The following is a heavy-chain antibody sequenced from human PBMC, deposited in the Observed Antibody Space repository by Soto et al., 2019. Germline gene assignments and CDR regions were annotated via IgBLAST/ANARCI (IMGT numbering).Heavy chain of an antibody. J-gene: IGHJ4*02. CDR3: ARQRTSVVTQAYFDS. CDR1: GDSISDRSYY. Sequence: SETLSLTCTVTGDSISDRSYYWGWIRPPPGKGLEWIGSIYYSGSTYNNPSLKSRVSMSVDTSKNQFSLKLRSVTAADTALYYCARQRTSVVTQAYFDSWGQGTLVTVSS. CDR2: IYYSGST. V-gene: IGHV4-39*01. D-gene: IGHD2-21*02.